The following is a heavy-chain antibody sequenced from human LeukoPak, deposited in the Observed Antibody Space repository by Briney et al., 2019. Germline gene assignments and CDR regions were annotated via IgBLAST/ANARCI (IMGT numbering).Heavy chain of an antibody. Sequence: ASVKVSCKVSGYTLTELSMHWVRQAPGKGLEWMGGFDPEDGETIYAQKFQGRVTITADESTSTAYMELSSLRSEDTAVYYCARVGSYCGGDCSYNHYYGMDVWGQGTTVTVSS. V-gene: IGHV1-24*01. CDR3: ARVGSYCGGDCSYNHYYGMDV. D-gene: IGHD2-21*02. CDR2: FDPEDGET. CDR1: GYTLTELS. J-gene: IGHJ6*02.